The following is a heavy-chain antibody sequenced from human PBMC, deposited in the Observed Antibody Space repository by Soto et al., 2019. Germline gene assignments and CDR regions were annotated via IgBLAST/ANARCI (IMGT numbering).Heavy chain of an antibody. Sequence: QVELVESGGGVVQPGRSLRLSCAASGFTFSGYGMHWVRQAPGKGLEWVAAISHDGSDRYYADSVKGRFTISRDNSKNTMYLQMNSLRYEDTAIYYCPQGTAMAYQWLDPWGQGTLVTVSS. D-gene: IGHD5-18*01. V-gene: IGHV3-30*18. CDR3: PQGTAMAYQWLDP. J-gene: IGHJ5*02. CDR1: GFTFSGYG. CDR2: ISHDGSDR.